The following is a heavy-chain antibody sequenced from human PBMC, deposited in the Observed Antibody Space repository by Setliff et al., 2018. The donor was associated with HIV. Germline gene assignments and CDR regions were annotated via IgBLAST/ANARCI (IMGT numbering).Heavy chain of an antibody. CDR2: ISPNGNSM. Sequence: LRLSCVVSGLTFSSYGFHWVRQAPGKGREWVSYISPNGNSMYYADSVKGRFTISRDNPKNSLYLQMTSLSAEETAVYYCARDDSNGNTDAFDLWGQGTTVTVSS. CDR1: GLTFSSYG. D-gene: IGHD5-18*01. V-gene: IGHV3-48*03. J-gene: IGHJ3*01. CDR3: ARDDSNGNTDAFDL.